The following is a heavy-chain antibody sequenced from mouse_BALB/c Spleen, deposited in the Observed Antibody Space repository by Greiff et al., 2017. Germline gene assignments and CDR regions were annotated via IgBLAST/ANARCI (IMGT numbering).Heavy chain of an antibody. J-gene: IGHJ4*01. V-gene: IGHV1-54*01. D-gene: IGHD2-14*01. CDR3: ARVQVRPVVDY. Sequence: VQLHQSGAELVRPGTSVKVSCKASGYAFTNYLIEWVKQRPGQGLEWIGVINPGSGGTNYNEKFKGKATLTADKSSSTAYMQLSSLTSDDSAVYFCARVQVRPVVDYWGQGTSVTVSS. CDR2: INPGSGGT. CDR1: GYAFTNYL.